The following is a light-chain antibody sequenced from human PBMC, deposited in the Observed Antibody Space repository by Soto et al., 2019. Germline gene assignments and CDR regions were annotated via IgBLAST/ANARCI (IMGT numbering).Light chain of an antibody. CDR3: QQYHSWPPIT. CDR2: GAS. V-gene: IGKV3-15*01. Sequence: EVVLTQSPGTLSLSPGERATLSCRASQTVSLSYLAWYHQKPGQAPRLVIYGASTRATGIPARFSGGGSGTEFTLTISSLQSEDFAVYYCQQYHSWPPITFGQGTRLEIK. CDR1: QTVSLSY. J-gene: IGKJ5*01.